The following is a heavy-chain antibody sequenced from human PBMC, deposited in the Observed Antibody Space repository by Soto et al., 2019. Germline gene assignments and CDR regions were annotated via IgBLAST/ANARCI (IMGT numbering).Heavy chain of an antibody. CDR2: ISWNSGSI. D-gene: IGHD5-18*01. CDR1: GFTFDDYA. CDR3: AKDIADTAMVPSYYFDY. Sequence: EVQLVESGGGLVQPGRSLRLSCAASGFTFDDYAMHWVRQAPGKGLEWVSGISWNSGSIGYADSVKGRFTISRDNAKNSLYLQMNSLRAEDTALYYCAKDIADTAMVPSYYFDYWGQGTLVTVSS. J-gene: IGHJ4*02. V-gene: IGHV3-9*01.